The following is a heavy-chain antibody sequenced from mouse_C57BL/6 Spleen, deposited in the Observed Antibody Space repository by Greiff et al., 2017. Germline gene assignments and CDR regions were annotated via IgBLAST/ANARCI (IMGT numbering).Heavy chain of an antibody. CDR1: GYSFTGYY. J-gene: IGHJ4*01. V-gene: IGHV1-42*01. CDR2: INPSTGGT. Sequence: VHVKQSGPELVKPGASVKISCKASGYSFTGYYMNWVKQSPEKSLEWIGEINPSTGGTTYNQKFKAKATLTVDKSSSTAYMQLKSLTSEDSAVYYCARVYYYGSSYVDAMDYWGQGTSVTVSS. D-gene: IGHD1-1*01. CDR3: ARVYYYGSSYVDAMDY.